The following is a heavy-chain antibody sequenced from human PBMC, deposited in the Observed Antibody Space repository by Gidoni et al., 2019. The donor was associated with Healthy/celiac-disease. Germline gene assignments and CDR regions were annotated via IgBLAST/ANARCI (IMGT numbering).Heavy chain of an antibody. CDR3: AKDKYSYGSLDY. CDR2: ISYDGSNK. V-gene: IGHV3-30*18. J-gene: IGHJ4*02. Sequence: QVQLVESGGGVVQPGRSLRLSCAASGFTFSSYGMHWVRPAPGKGREWVEVISYDGSNKYYADSVKGRFTISRDNSKNTLYLQMNSLRAENTAVYYCAKDKYSYGSLDYWGQGTLVTVSS. CDR1: GFTFSSYG. D-gene: IGHD5-18*01.